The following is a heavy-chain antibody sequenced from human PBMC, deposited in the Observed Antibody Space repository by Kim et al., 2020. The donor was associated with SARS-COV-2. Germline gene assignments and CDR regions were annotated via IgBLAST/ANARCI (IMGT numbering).Heavy chain of an antibody. V-gene: IGHV3-30*04. CDR3: ARAPYYYDSSGYSEDRGAVAFDI. Sequence: GGSLRLSCAASGFTFSSYAMHWVRQAPGKGLEWVAVISYDGSNKYYADSVKGRFTISRDNSKNTLYLQMNSLRAEDTAVYYCARAPYYYDSSGYSEDRGAVAFDIWGQGTMVTVSS. CDR1: GFTFSSYA. D-gene: IGHD3-22*01. CDR2: ISYDGSNK. J-gene: IGHJ3*02.